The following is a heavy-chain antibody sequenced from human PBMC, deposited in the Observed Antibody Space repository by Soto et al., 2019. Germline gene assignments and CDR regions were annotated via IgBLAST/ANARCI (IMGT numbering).Heavy chain of an antibody. CDR3: ARVFTDIVVVVAATRDDAFDI. V-gene: IGHV1-8*01. CDR1: GYTFTSYD. CDR2: MNPNSGNT. Sequence: ASVKVSCKASGYTFTSYDINWVRQATGQGLEWMGWMNPNSGNTGYAQKFQGRVTMTRNTSISTAYMELSSLRSEDTAVYYCARVFTDIVVVVAATRDDAFDIWGQGTMVTVSS. J-gene: IGHJ3*02. D-gene: IGHD2-15*01.